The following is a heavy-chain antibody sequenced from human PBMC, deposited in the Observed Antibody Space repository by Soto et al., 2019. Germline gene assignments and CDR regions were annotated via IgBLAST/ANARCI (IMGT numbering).Heavy chain of an antibody. Sequence: QVQLVEAGGGVVQPGKSLRLSCAASGFTFSAYGMHWVCQAPGKGLEWVTFISFNGKNTDYADSVKGRFTVSRDNSRNTLYLQMNSLRAADTAVYYCADIGGYDSVGGAYWGQGALVTVSS. V-gene: IGHV3-33*05. D-gene: IGHD3-16*01. J-gene: IGHJ4*02. CDR1: GFTFSAYG. CDR2: ISFNGKNT. CDR3: ADIGGYDSVGGAY.